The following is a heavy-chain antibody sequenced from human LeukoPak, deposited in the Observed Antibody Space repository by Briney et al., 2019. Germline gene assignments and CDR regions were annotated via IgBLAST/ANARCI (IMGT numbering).Heavy chain of an antibody. Sequence: GGSLRLSCAASGFTFSSYAMSWVRQAPGEGLEWVSAISGSGGSTYYADSVKGRFTISRDNSKNTLYLQMNSLRAEDTAVYYCHHRKDSSGWYKYYFDYWGQGTLVTVSS. CDR3: HHRKDSSGWYKYYFDY. V-gene: IGHV3-23*01. CDR2: ISGSGGST. J-gene: IGHJ4*02. D-gene: IGHD6-19*01. CDR1: GFTFSSYA.